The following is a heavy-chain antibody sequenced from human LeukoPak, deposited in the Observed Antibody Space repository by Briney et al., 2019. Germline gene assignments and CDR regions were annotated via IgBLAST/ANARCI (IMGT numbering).Heavy chain of an antibody. CDR2: INRRGHT. CDR1: GFTFDRFT. Sequence: GGSLRLSCAASGFTFDRFTIHWVRQTPGKGLEWVSLINRRGHTFYADSVKGRFTISRDNSRNSVSLQMNSLRPEDTALYHCAKEADCPSDCLFFHSWGQGTLVTVSS. V-gene: IGHV3-43*01. J-gene: IGHJ4*02. CDR3: AKEADCPSDCLFFHS. D-gene: IGHD2-21*02.